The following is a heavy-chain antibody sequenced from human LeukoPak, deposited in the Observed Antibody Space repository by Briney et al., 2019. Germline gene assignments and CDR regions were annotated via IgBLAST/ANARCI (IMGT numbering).Heavy chain of an antibody. Sequence: ASMKVSCKASGYTFTGYYMHWVRQAPGQGLEWMGWINPNSGGTNYAQKFQGRVSMTRDTSISTAYMELSRLRSDDTAVYYCARNTINWFDPWGQGVLVTVSS. CDR1: GYTFTGYY. V-gene: IGHV1-2*02. J-gene: IGHJ5*02. CDR3: ARNTINWFDP. CDR2: INPNSGGT. D-gene: IGHD5-24*01.